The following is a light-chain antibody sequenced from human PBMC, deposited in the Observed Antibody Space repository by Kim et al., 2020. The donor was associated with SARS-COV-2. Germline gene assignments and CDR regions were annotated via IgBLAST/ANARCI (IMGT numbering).Light chain of an antibody. CDR3: GSRDNSGPGV. J-gene: IGLJ3*02. CDR2: DKN. V-gene: IGLV3-19*01. Sequence: ALGQKVRITCQGDSVRKDPASWYQQKPGQAPVLVMHDKNNVRPSGVPDRFSGSNSGNTAFLTITGAQVEDEAAYYCGSRDNSGPGVFGGGTQLTVL. CDR1: SVRKDP.